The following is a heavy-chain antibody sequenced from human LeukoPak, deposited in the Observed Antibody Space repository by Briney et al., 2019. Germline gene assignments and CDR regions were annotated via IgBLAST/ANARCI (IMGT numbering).Heavy chain of an antibody. Sequence: PGGSLRLSRAASGFTVSSNYMSWVRQAPGQGLEWGSVIYSGGSTYYADSVKGRFTISRDNSKNTLYLQMNSLRAEDTAVYYCARDRLVRGVIGYWYFDLWGRGTLVTVSS. J-gene: IGHJ2*01. D-gene: IGHD3-10*01. CDR3: ARDRLVRGVIGYWYFDL. CDR1: GFTVSSNY. V-gene: IGHV3-53*01. CDR2: IYSGGST.